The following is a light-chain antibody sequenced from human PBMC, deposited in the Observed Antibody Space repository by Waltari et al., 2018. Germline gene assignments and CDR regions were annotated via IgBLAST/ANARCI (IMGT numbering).Light chain of an antibody. CDR2: GAS. J-gene: IGKJ2*01. CDR1: QSVSSN. Sequence: EIVMTQSPATLSVSPGERATLSCRASQSVSSNLAWYQQKPGQAPRLLIYGASTRATGIPARFSGSGSGTEFTLTISSLQSEDVAVYYCHQYYTTPRTFGQGTKLEIK. V-gene: IGKV3-15*01. CDR3: HQYYTTPRT.